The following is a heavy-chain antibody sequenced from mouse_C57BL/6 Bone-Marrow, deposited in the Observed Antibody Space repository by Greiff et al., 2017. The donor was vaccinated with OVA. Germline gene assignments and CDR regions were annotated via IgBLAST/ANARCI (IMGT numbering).Heavy chain of an antibody. CDR1: GYTFTSYW. CDR3: ARTPYYYGSSNQAWFAY. V-gene: IGHV1-61*01. D-gene: IGHD1-1*01. Sequence: QVQLQQPGAELVRPGSSVKLSCKASGYTFTSYWMDWVKQRPGQGLEWIGNIYPSDSETHYNQKFKDKATLTVDKSSSTAYMQLSSLTSEDSAVYYCARTPYYYGSSNQAWFAYWGQGTLVTVSA. CDR2: IYPSDSET. J-gene: IGHJ3*01.